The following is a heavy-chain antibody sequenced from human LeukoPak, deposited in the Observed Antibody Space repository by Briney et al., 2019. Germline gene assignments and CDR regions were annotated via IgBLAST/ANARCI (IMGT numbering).Heavy chain of an antibody. V-gene: IGHV1-46*01. J-gene: IGHJ4*02. CDR2: INPSGGST. CDR1: GNTFTNYY. Sequence: ASVKVSCKASGNTFTNYYVHWVRQAPGQGLEWMGIINPSGGSTSYAQKFQGRVTMTRDTSTSTVYMELSSLRSEDTAVYYCARDRLAAPLSFDYWGQGTLVTVSS. CDR3: ARDRLAAPLSFDY.